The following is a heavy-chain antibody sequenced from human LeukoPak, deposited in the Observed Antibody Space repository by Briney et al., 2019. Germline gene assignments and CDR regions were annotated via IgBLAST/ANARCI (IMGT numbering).Heavy chain of an antibody. CDR3: AKPNSGSYSPFDY. D-gene: IGHD1-26*01. CDR2: ISGSGGST. J-gene: IGHJ4*02. V-gene: IGHV3-23*01. Sequence: PSETLSLTCTVSGGSISSDNYYWGWVRQAPGKGLEWVSAISGSGGSTYYADSVKGRFTISRDNSKNTLYLQMNSLRAEDTAVYYCAKPNSGSYSPFDYWGQGTLVTVSS. CDR1: GGSISSDNYY.